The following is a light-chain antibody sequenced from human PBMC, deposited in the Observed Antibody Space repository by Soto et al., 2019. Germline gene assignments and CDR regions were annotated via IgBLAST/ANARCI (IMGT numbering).Light chain of an antibody. J-gene: IGKJ2*01. CDR2: SIS. V-gene: IGKV3-15*01. Sequence: EIVMTQSPATLSVSPGDRVTLSCRASQSVCKSLAWYQQRPGQAPRLLIYSISTRASAVPGRFSGSGSGAEFTLTISSLQSEDFGVYYCKQYYQLPPYTFGQGTKLEI. CDR1: QSVCKS. CDR3: KQYYQLPPYT.